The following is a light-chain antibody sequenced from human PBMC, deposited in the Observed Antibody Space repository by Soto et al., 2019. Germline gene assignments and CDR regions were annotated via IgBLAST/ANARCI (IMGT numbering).Light chain of an antibody. CDR2: EDS. CDR1: SSDVGSYKV. CDR3: CSYAGSYIWM. J-gene: IGLJ3*02. V-gene: IGLV2-23*01. Sequence: QSALTQPASVSGSPGQPITISCTGTSSDVGSYKVVSWYQQHPGTAPKVIIFEDSKRPSGVSERFSGSKSGNTASLTISGLQADDEADYYCCSYAGSYIWMFGGGTKLTVL.